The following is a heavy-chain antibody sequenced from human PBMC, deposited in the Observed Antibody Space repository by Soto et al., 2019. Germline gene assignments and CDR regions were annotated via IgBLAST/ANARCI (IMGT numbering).Heavy chain of an antibody. J-gene: IGHJ6*02. Sequence: GGSLRLSCAASGFTFSSYWMHWVRQAPGRGLVWVSRINSDGSSTSYADSVKGRFTISRDNAKNTLYLQMNSLRAEDTAGYYCARDGAYYYDSSGSYGMDVWGQGTTVTVSS. CDR1: GFTFSSYW. CDR2: INSDGSST. D-gene: IGHD3-22*01. CDR3: ARDGAYYYDSSGSYGMDV. V-gene: IGHV3-74*01.